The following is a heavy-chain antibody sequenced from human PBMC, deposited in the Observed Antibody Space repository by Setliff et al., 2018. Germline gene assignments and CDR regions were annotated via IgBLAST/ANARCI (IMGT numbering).Heavy chain of an antibody. CDR3: AKEPALSLTESIRRSYYDYALDV. V-gene: IGHV1-18*01. J-gene: IGHJ6*02. D-gene: IGHD3-10*01. CDR2: ISGHNGKT. CDR1: GYTFEYFG. Sequence: ASVKVSCKASGYTFEYFGIGWVRQAPGQGLEWMGWISGHNGKTNIAQKFQGRLTMTTDTTTAYMELWSLTSDDTAIYFCAKEPALSLTESIRRSYYDYALDVWGQGTTVTVSS.